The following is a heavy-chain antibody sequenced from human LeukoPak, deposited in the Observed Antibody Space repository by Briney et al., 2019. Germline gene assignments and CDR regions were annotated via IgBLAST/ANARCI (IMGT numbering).Heavy chain of an antibody. Sequence: GASVKVSRKASGYTFTSYDIVWVRQAPGQGLEWMGWISAFNGNTNNAQKVQGRVTMTTDTSTSTAYMELRSLTSDDTAMYYCARVYSSAFDHWGQGTLVTVAS. J-gene: IGHJ4*02. V-gene: IGHV1-18*01. CDR2: ISAFNGNT. D-gene: IGHD3-10*01. CDR3: ARVYSSAFDH. CDR1: GYTFTSYD.